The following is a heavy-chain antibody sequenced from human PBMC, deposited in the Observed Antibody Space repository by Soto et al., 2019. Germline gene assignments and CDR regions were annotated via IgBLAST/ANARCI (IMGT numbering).Heavy chain of an antibody. J-gene: IGHJ4*02. CDR2: INPNSGGT. V-gene: IGHV1-2*04. Sequence: ASVKVSCKSSVYTFTGYYMHWVRQAPGQGLAGMGWINPNSGGTNYAQKFQGWVTMTRDTSISTAYMELSRLRSEETAVYYCARGVEVIVPGGAYFDYWGQGTLVTVSS. CDR1: VYTFTGYY. D-gene: IGHD2-2*01. CDR3: ARGVEVIVPGGAYFDY.